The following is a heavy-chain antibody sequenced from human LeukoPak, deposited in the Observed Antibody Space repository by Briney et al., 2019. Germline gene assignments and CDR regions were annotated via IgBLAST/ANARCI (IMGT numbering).Heavy chain of an antibody. D-gene: IGHD4-23*01. V-gene: IGHV3-9*01. Sequence: GRSLRLSCAASGFTFDDYATHWVRQAPGKGLEWVSGISWNSGSIGYADSVKGRSTISRDNAKNSLYLQMNSLRAEDTALYYCAKDSTRQYGGNSGLFDYWDQGTLVTVSS. CDR2: ISWNSGSI. J-gene: IGHJ4*02. CDR1: GFTFDDYA. CDR3: AKDSTRQYGGNSGLFDY.